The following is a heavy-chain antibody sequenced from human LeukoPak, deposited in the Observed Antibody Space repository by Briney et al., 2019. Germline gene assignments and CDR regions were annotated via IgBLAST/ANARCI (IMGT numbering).Heavy chain of an antibody. CDR1: GFTFSSYG. V-gene: IGHV3-23*01. Sequence: GGSLRLSCAASGFTFSSYGMSWVRQAPGKGLEWVSNISGSGGSTYYADSVKGRFTISRDNSKNTLYLQMNSLRAEDTAVYYCAKEEWGFGEFPLFMDVWGKGTTVTISS. D-gene: IGHD3-10*01. J-gene: IGHJ6*03. CDR2: ISGSGGST. CDR3: AKEEWGFGEFPLFMDV.